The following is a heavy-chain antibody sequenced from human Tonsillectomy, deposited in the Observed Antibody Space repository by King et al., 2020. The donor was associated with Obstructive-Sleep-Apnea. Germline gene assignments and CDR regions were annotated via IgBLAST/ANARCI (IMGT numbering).Heavy chain of an antibody. CDR3: VSQAGV. Sequence: VQLVESGGGVVQPGGSLRLSCAASGFNFDNYIMHWVRQAPGKGLEWVSLISWGGDSTYYADSVKGRFTISRDNNNNFLYLQMDSLRTDDSALYYCVSQAGVWGQGTTVTVSS. V-gene: IGHV3-43*01. CDR2: ISWGGDST. J-gene: IGHJ6*02. CDR1: GFNFDNYI.